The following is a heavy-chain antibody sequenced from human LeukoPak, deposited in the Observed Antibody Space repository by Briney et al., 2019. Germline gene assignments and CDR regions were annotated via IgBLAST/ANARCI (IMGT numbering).Heavy chain of an antibody. CDR1: GFTFSTYS. Sequence: GGSLRLSCAASGFTFSTYSMNWVRQAAGKRLEWVSCIGSSSSFIYYADSVKGRFAISRDNAKNSVYLQMNSLRAEDTAVYYCARDSPLSFDIWGQGTMVTVSS. CDR3: ARDSPLSFDI. CDR2: IGSSSSFI. V-gene: IGHV3-21*01. J-gene: IGHJ3*02.